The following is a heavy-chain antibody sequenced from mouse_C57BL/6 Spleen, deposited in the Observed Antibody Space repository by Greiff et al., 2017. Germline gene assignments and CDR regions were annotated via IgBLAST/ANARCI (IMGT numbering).Heavy chain of an antibody. CDR1: GFTFSSYA. J-gene: IGHJ2*01. Sequence: EVQLVESGGGLVKPGGSLKLSCAASGFTFSSYALSWVRQTPEKRLEWVATISDGGSYTYYPDNVKGRFTISRDNAKNNLYLQMSHLKSEDTAMYYCARSFITTVVANYFDYWGKGTTLTVSS. CDR2: ISDGGSYT. V-gene: IGHV5-4*01. D-gene: IGHD1-1*01. CDR3: ARSFITTVVANYFDY.